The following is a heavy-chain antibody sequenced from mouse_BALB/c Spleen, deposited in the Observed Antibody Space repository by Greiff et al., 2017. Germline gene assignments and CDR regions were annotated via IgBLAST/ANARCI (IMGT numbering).Heavy chain of an antibody. CDR1: GYTFTSYV. V-gene: IGHV1-14*01. CDR2: INPYNDGT. J-gene: IGHJ3*01. CDR3: ARSRYGYDVWFAY. Sequence: EVQLQQSGPELVKPGASVKMSCKASGYTFTSYVMHWVKQKPGQGLEWIGYINPYNDGTKYNEKFKGKAALTSDKSSSTAYMELSSLTSEDSAVYYCARSRYGYDVWFAYWGQGTLVTVSA. D-gene: IGHD2-2*01.